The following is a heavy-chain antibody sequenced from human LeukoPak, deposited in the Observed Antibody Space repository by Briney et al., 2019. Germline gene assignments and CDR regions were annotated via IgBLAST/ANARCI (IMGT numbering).Heavy chain of an antibody. D-gene: IGHD3-22*01. J-gene: IGHJ4*02. CDR1: GFTFSSYS. CDR2: ISSSSSTI. V-gene: IGHV3-48*04. CDR3: VKGAGYYYDSRFDY. Sequence: PGGSLRLSCAASGFTFSSYSMNWVRQAPGKGLEWVSYISSSSSTIYYADSVKGRFTISRDNAKNCLYLQMNSQRAEDTALYYCVKGAGYYYDSRFDYWGQGTLVTVSS.